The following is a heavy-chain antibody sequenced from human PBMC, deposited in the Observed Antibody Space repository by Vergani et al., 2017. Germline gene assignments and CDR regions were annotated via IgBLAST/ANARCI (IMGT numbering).Heavy chain of an antibody. D-gene: IGHD1-1*01. Sequence: QVHLVESGGGVVQPGRSLRLSCVVSGVTFSYYGMHWVRQAPGKGLEWVAVISYDGTQKYNADSVKGRFTISRDNSKSTLYLQMNSLRTEDTAVYYCATKSCGTPGCQIGYFREWGPGTLVTVSS. J-gene: IGHJ1*01. V-gene: IGHV3-30*03. CDR2: ISYDGTQK. CDR1: GVTFSYYG. CDR3: ATKSCGTPGCQIGYFRE.